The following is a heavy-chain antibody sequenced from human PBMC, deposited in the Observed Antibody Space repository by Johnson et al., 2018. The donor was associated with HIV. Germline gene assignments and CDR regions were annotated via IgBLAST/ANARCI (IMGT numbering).Heavy chain of an antibody. CDR1: GFTFSTYA. Sequence: QVQLVESGGGEVQPGRSLRLSCAASGFTFSTYAMHWVRQAPGKGLEWVAVIYSGGSTYYADSVKGRFTISRDNSKNTLYLQMNSLRAGDTAVYYCARASGVGANDAFDIWGQGTVVTVSS. CDR3: ARASGVGANDAFDI. D-gene: IGHD1-26*01. V-gene: IGHV3-30*14. CDR2: IYSGGST. J-gene: IGHJ3*02.